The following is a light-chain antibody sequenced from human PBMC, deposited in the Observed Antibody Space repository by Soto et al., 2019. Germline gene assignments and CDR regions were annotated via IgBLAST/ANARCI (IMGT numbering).Light chain of an antibody. CDR1: QSVSSN. CDR2: GAS. Sequence: EIVMTQXPXTLSVSPGERATLSCRASQSVSSNLAWYQQKPGQAPRLLIYGASTRATGIPTRFSGSGSGTEFTLTISSLQSEDFAVYYCQHYNNWPRTFGQGTKVEIK. CDR3: QHYNNWPRT. V-gene: IGKV3-15*01. J-gene: IGKJ1*01.